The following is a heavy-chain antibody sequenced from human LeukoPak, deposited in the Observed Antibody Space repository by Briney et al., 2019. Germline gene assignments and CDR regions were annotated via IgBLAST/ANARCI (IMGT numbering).Heavy chain of an antibody. CDR2: ISFNGGST. D-gene: IGHD3-22*01. V-gene: IGHV3-23*01. CDR1: GFTFSTYA. Sequence: GGSLRLSCAASGFTFSTYAMAWVRQAPGKGLEWVSAISFNGGSTYYVDPVRGRFAISRDNSKNTLYLQMYSPRAEDTAVYYCARTSPYDRVYWGQGTLVTVSS. CDR3: ARTSPYDRVY. J-gene: IGHJ4*02.